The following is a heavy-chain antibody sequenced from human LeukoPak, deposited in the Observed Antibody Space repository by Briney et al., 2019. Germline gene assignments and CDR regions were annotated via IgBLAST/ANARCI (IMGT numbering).Heavy chain of an antibody. CDR1: GYTFTSYD. CDR3: ARAHGSNYYYYYYGMDV. D-gene: IGHD4/OR15-4a*01. CDR2: MNPNSGNT. V-gene: IGHV1-8*01. Sequence: ASVKVSCKASGYTFTSYDINWLRQATGQGLEWMGWMNPNSGNTGYAQKFQGRVTMTRNTSISTAYMELSSLRSEDTAVYYCARAHGSNYYYYYYGMDVWGQGTTVTVSS. J-gene: IGHJ6*02.